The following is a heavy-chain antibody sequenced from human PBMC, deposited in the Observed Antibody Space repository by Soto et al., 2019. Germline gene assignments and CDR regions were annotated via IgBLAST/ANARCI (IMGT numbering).Heavy chain of an antibody. CDR1: GDSVSSNSAA. J-gene: IGHJ5*02. CDR2: TYYGSKWYN. Sequence: SQTLSLTCAISGDSVSSNSAAWSWIRQSPSRGLEWLGRTYYGSKWYNDYAVSVKSRITINPDTSKNQFSLQLNSVTPEDTAVYYCARDPRSGWNWFDPWGQGTLVTVSS. D-gene: IGHD6-19*01. V-gene: IGHV6-1*01. CDR3: ARDPRSGWNWFDP.